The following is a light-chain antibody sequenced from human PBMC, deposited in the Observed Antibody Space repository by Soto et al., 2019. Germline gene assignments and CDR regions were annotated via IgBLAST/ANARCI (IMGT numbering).Light chain of an antibody. J-gene: IGKJ4*01. Sequence: DIQMTQSPSTMSASVGDRVTITCRASQGISHYLAWFQQRPGKVPKRLIYGAYTLESGVLSRFSGSGSGTEFTLTISSLQPEDFATYYCLQHNSYPLSFGGGTKVEMK. CDR3: LQHNSYPLS. CDR2: GAY. V-gene: IGKV1-17*03. CDR1: QGISHY.